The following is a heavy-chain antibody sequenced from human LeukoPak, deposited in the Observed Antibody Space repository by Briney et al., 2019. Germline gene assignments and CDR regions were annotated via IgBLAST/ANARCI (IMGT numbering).Heavy chain of an antibody. CDR2: IYLDGSRA. J-gene: IGHJ4*02. Sequence: GGSLRLSCAVSGFTFTNYWMSWARQSPGKGLEWVANIYLDGSRAYYVDSVKGRFTISRDNAKNSLYLQMNSLRAEDTAVYYCARGAPYCSGGSCMYYFDYWGQGTLVTVSS. CDR3: ARGAPYCSGGSCMYYFDY. V-gene: IGHV3-7*04. CDR1: GFTFTNYW. D-gene: IGHD2-15*01.